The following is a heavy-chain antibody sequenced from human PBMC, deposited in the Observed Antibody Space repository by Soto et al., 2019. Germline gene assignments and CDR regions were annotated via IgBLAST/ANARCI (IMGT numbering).Heavy chain of an antibody. V-gene: IGHV3-21*01. Sequence: PWGSLRLCCAASGFTFSSYSMNWVRQAPGKGLEWVSSISSSSYIYYADSVKGRFTISRDNTKNSLYLQMNSLRAEDTAVYYCARQRREGSYGMDVWGQGTTVTVSS. CDR1: GFTFSSYS. CDR3: ARQRREGSYGMDV. CDR2: ISSSSYI. J-gene: IGHJ6*02.